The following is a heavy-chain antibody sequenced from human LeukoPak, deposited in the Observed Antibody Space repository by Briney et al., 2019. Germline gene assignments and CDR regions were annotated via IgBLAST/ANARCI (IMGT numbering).Heavy chain of an antibody. D-gene: IGHD3-22*01. CDR1: GFTFSSYS. CDR2: ISSSSSYI. V-gene: IGHV3-21*01. J-gene: IGHJ4*02. Sequence: PGGSLRLSCAASGFTFSSYSMNWVRQAPGKGLEWVSSISSSSSYIYYADSVKGRFTISRDNAKNPLYLQMNSLRAEDTAVYYCARDADYYDTRLDYWGQGTLVTVSS. CDR3: ARDADYYDTRLDY.